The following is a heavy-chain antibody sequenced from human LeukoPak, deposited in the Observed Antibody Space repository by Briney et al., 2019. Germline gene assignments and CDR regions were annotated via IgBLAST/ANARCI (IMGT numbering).Heavy chain of an antibody. CDR2: IYHSGST. CDR3: ARVVVVVAATRRYWFDP. D-gene: IGHD2-15*01. J-gene: IGHJ5*02. CDR1: GGSISSSNW. Sequence: PSETLSLTCAVSGGSISSSNWWSWVRQPPGKGLEWIGEIYHSGSTNYNPSLKSRVTISVDKSKNQFSLKLSSVTAADTAVYYCARVVVVVAATRRYWFDPWGQGTLVTVSS. V-gene: IGHV4-4*02.